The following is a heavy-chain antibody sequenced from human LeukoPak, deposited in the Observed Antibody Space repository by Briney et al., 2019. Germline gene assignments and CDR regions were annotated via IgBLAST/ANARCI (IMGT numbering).Heavy chain of an antibody. CDR3: AREEDIVVVVAATSLLY. J-gene: IGHJ4*02. D-gene: IGHD2-15*01. V-gene: IGHV1-69*04. CDR2: IIPILGIA. CDR1: GYTFTGYY. Sequence: ASVKVSCKASGYTFTGYYMHWVRQAPGQGLEWMGRIIPILGIANYAQKFQGRVTITADKSTSTAYMELSSLRSEDTAVYYCAREEDIVVVVAATSLLYWGQGTLVTVSS.